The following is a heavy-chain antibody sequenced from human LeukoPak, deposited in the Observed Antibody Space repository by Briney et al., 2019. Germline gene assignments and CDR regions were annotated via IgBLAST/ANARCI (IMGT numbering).Heavy chain of an antibody. CDR3: AKDSLADIDY. V-gene: IGHV3-30*02. J-gene: IGHJ4*02. Sequence: PGGSLRLSCAASGFTFSSYGMYWVRQAPGKGLEFVAFIRHDGTITYYADSVKGRSTTSRDNSKNTMYLQMHSLRAEDTAVYYCAKDSLADIDYWGQGTLVTVSP. CDR1: GFTFSSYG. D-gene: IGHD3-16*01. CDR2: IRHDGTIT.